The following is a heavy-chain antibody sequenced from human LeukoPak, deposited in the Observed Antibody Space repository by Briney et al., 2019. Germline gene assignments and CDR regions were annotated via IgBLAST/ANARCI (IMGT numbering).Heavy chain of an antibody. V-gene: IGHV5-51*01. CDR1: GYSFSSYW. J-gene: IGHJ4*02. Sequence: AESLKISCKGSGYSFSSYWISWVRQMPGKGLEWMGIIYPGDSDTRYSPSFQGQVTTSADKSISTAYLQWSSLKASDTAMYFCARLEEQLVPGFDYWGQGTLVTVSS. CDR2: IYPGDSDT. CDR3: ARLEEQLVPGFDY. D-gene: IGHD6-13*01.